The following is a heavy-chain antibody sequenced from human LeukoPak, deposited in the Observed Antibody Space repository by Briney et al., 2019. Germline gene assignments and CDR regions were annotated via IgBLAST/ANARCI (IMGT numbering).Heavy chain of an antibody. CDR2: ISTGSSTI. V-gene: IGHV3-48*01. D-gene: IGHD6-19*01. Sequence: GGSLRLSCAASGFSISSYSMNWVRQAPGKGLEWLSYISTGSSTIYYADSVKGRFTISRDNAKKSLYLQMNSLRAEDTAVYYCARDTTQWLAQTGYFDYWGQGTLVTVSS. CDR3: ARDTTQWLAQTGYFDY. CDR1: GFSISSYS. J-gene: IGHJ4*02.